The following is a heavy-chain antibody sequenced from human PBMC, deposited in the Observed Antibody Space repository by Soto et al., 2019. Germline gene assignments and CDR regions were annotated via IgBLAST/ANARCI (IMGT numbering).Heavy chain of an antibody. Sequence: ASVKVSCKASGYTFTSYGISWVRQAPGQGLEWMGWISAYNGNTNYAQKLQGRVTMTTDTSTSTAYMELRSLRSDDTAVYYCARAIVGPTTTGWLDPWREVTLFTASS. CDR1: GYTFTSYG. V-gene: IGHV1-18*04. CDR2: ISAYNGNT. CDR3: ARAIVGPTTTGWLDP. J-gene: IGHJ5*02. D-gene: IGHD1-26*01.